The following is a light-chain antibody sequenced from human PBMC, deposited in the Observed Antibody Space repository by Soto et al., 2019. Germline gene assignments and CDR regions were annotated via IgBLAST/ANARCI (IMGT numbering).Light chain of an antibody. Sequence: QSVLTQPASVSGSPGQSITISCAGSISDVGSSNLVSWYQQHPGKVPKLIIYEGNRRPSGVSSRFSGSNSGKTASLTISGLQAEDEADYYCCSYVGARRYVFLIGTKVTVL. CDR2: EGN. V-gene: IGLV2-23*01. CDR1: ISDVGSSNL. CDR3: CSYVGARRYV. J-gene: IGLJ1*01.